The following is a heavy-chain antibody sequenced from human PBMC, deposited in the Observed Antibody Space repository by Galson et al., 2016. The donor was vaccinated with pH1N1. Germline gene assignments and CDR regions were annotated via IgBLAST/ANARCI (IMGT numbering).Heavy chain of an antibody. CDR1: GFSLTSSGMC. CDR3: ARRVYDFGVSFDH. D-gene: IGHD3-10*01. CDR2: IHWDDDK. J-gene: IGHJ4*02. V-gene: IGHV2-5*02. Sequence: PALVKPTQTLRLTCSLSGFSLTSSGMCVGWIRQFPGKAPEWLALIHWDDDKRYNLSFKNRLTLTRDNSRNEVVLTMTNMEPLDSGTYYCARRVYDFGVSFDHWGQRILVTVSS.